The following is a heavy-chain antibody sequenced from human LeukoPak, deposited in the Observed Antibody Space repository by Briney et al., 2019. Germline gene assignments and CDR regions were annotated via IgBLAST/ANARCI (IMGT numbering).Heavy chain of an antibody. CDR3: ARAHAPSGPYDFWSGYYTPFYYYYYMDV. J-gene: IGHJ6*03. CDR2: IYSGGNT. V-gene: IGHV3-53*05. Sequence: GGSLRLSCTVSGFTVSSNSMSWVRQAPGKGLEWVSFIYSGGNTHYSDSVKGRSVISRDNSKNTMYLQMNSLRSDDTAVYYCARAHAPSGPYDFWSGYYTPFYYYYYMDVWGKGTTVTVSS. CDR1: GFTVSSNS. D-gene: IGHD3-3*01.